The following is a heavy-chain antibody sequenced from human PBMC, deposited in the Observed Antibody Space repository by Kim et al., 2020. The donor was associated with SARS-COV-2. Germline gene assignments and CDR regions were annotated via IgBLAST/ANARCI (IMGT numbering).Heavy chain of an antibody. CDR3: ARDIYCSGGSCYSGYYYYGMDV. J-gene: IGHJ6*02. CDR2: IWYDGSNK. CDR1: GFTFSSYG. Sequence: GGSLRLSCAASGFTFSSYGMHWVRQAPGKGLEWVAVIWYDGSNKYYADSVKGRFTISRDNSKNTLYLQMNSLRAEDTAVYYCARDIYCSGGSCYSGYYYYGMDVWGQGTTVTVSS. V-gene: IGHV3-33*01. D-gene: IGHD2-15*01.